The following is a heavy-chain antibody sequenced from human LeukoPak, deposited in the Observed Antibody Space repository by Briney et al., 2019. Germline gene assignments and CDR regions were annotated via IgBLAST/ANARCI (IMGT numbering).Heavy chain of an antibody. CDR2: ISNNGGYT. D-gene: IGHD2-2*01. Sequence: GGSLRLSCAASGCTFSSSAMSWVRQAPGKGLEWVSAISNNGGYTYYADSVQGRFTISRDNSKNTLCLQMTSLRAEDTAVYYCAKDKHEVVPAADEYWGQGTLVTVSS. V-gene: IGHV3-23*01. CDR1: GCTFSSSA. CDR3: AKDKHEVVPAADEY. J-gene: IGHJ4*02.